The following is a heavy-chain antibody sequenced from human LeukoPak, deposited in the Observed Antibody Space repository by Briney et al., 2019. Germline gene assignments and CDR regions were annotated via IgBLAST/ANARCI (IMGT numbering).Heavy chain of an antibody. V-gene: IGHV3-23*01. CDR2: ISGSGGST. CDR1: GFTFSSYA. Sequence: GGSLRLSCAASGFTFSSYAMSWVRQAPGKGLEWVSAISGSGGSTYYADSVKGRFTISRGNSKNTLYLQMNSLRAEDTAVYYCAKVQLRFLEWLFPFFDYWGQGTLVTVSS. D-gene: IGHD3-3*01. CDR3: AKVQLRFLEWLFPFFDY. J-gene: IGHJ4*02.